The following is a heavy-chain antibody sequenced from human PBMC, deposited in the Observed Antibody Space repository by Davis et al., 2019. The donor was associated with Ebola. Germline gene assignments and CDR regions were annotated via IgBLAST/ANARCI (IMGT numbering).Heavy chain of an antibody. Sequence: ASVKVSCKASGYTFTGYYMHWVRQAPGQGLEWMGWINPNSGGTNYAQKFQGRVTMTRDTSISTAYMELSRLRSDDTAVYYCARDGGGWSGGSCEGYLDYWGQGTLVTVSS. CDR1: GYTFTGYY. V-gene: IGHV1-2*02. D-gene: IGHD2-15*01. CDR2: INPNSGGT. J-gene: IGHJ4*02. CDR3: ARDGGGWSGGSCEGYLDY.